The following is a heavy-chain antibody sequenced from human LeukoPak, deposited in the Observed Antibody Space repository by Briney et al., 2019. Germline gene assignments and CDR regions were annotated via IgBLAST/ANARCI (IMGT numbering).Heavy chain of an antibody. D-gene: IGHD3-10*01. V-gene: IGHV2-26*01. CDR2: IFSNDEK. CDR1: GFSLSNARMG. J-gene: IGHJ4*02. Sequence: ESGPTLVNPTETLTLTCTVSGFSLSNARMGVSWIRQPPGKALEWLAHIFSNDEKSYSTSLKSRLTISKDTSKSQVVLTMTNMDAVDTATYYCARYYGSGSFDYWGQGTLVTVSS. CDR3: ARYYGSGSFDY.